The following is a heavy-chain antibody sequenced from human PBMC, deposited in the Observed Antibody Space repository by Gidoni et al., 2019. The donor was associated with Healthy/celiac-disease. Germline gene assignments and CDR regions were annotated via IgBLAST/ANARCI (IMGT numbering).Heavy chain of an antibody. J-gene: IGHJ6*02. V-gene: IGHV1-69*01. CDR2: IIPIFGTA. CDR3: ASGRYDSSGYYYAYYYYYYGMDV. D-gene: IGHD3-22*01. Sequence: QVQLVQSGAEVKKPGSSVKVSCKASGGTFSSYAISWVRQAPGQGLEWMGGIIPIFGTANYAQKFQGRVTITADESTSTAYMELSSLRSEDTAVYYCASGRYDSSGYYYAYYYYYYGMDVWGQGTTVTVSS. CDR1: GGTFSSYA.